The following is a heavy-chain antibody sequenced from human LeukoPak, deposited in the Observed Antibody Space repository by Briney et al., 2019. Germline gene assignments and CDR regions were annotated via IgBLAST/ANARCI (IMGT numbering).Heavy chain of an antibody. CDR2: ISYDGSNK. Sequence: GGSLRLSCAASGFTFSSYGMHWVRQAPGKGLEWVAVISYDGSNKYYADSVKGRFTISRDNSKNTLYLQMNSLRAEDTAVYYCAKPREGSSSWYAAGWGQGTLVTVSS. CDR1: GFTFSSYG. D-gene: IGHD6-13*01. J-gene: IGHJ4*02. V-gene: IGHV3-30*18. CDR3: AKPREGSSSWYAAG.